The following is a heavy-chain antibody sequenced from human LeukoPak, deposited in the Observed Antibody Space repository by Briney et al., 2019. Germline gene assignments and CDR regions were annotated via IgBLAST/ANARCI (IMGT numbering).Heavy chain of an antibody. V-gene: IGHV4-34*01. CDR1: GGSLSTYY. CDR3: ARKVPNFWSGYSQNYYSYYMDV. CDR2: INHSVST. J-gene: IGHJ6*03. D-gene: IGHD3-3*01. Sequence: SETLSLTCTVSGGSLSTYYWSCIRQPPGKGLEWIGEINHSVSTNHNPSPKSPVTISVDTSKNQFSLKLSSVTAADTAVYYCARKVPNFWSGYSQNYYSYYMDVWGKGTTVTVSS.